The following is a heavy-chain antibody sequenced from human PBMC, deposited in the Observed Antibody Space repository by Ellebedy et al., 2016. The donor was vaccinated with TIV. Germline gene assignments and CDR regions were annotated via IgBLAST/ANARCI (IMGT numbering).Heavy chain of an antibody. Sequence: AASVKVSCKASGYTFSTYYMHWARQAPGQGLEWMGIINPRDDTKAYAQNFQGRVTVTRDTSTSTVYMELSSLRSEDTAVYYCARGRGYSYDVCDIWGQGTMVTVSS. CDR1: GYTFSTYY. D-gene: IGHD5-18*01. J-gene: IGHJ3*02. CDR2: INPRDDTK. CDR3: ARGRGYSYDVCDI. V-gene: IGHV1-46*01.